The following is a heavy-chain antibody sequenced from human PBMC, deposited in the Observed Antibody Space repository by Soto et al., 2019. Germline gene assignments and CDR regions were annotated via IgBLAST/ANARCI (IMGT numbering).Heavy chain of an antibody. CDR1: GYTFTSYD. D-gene: IGHD6-6*01. J-gene: IGHJ5*02. V-gene: IGHV1-8*01. CDR3: ARGLYSSCRPSDP. Sequence: PPASGKVSCTTSGYTFTSYDINWERQATGQGGEGMGWMNPNSGNTGYAQKFQCRVTMTTNTSISTAYMQLSSLRSADTAVYYCARGLYSSCRPSDPCGQGTLVTVSS. CDR2: MNPNSGNT.